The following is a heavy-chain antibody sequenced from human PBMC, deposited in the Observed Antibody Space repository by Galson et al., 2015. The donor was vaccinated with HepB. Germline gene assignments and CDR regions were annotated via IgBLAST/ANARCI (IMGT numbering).Heavy chain of an antibody. V-gene: IGHV3-33*01. Sequence: SLRLSCAASGFTFSHYGMHWVRQAPGKGLDWVAAIQSDGSKEYYAHSVKGRFTISRDDSKNTVSLQMNSLGAEDSAVYYCARDLSYGSLDFEYWGQGTLVTVSS. D-gene: IGHD6-6*01. CDR1: GFTFSHYG. J-gene: IGHJ4*02. CDR2: IQSDGSKE. CDR3: ARDLSYGSLDFEY.